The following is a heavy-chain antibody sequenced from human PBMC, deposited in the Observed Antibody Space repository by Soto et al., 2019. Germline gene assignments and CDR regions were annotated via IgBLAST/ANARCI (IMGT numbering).Heavy chain of an antibody. Sequence: QVQLVESGGGVVQPGRSLRLSCAVSGFTVNTYGMHWVRQAPGKGLEWVAVISRDGGTKSYADSVKGRFTISRDNSRNTLFLEMNSLRGDDMAVYYCTGEVASGYWGQGTLVSISS. V-gene: IGHV3-30*03. CDR3: TGEVASGY. CDR2: ISRDGGTK. J-gene: IGHJ4*02. D-gene: IGHD2-8*02. CDR1: GFTVNTYG.